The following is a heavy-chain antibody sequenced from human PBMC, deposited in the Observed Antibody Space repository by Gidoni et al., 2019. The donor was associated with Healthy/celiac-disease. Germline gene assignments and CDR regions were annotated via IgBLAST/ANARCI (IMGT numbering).Heavy chain of an antibody. CDR2: IRYDGSNK. J-gene: IGHJ4*02. CDR3: AKEGADCSSTSCYWGY. V-gene: IGHV3-30*02. D-gene: IGHD2-2*01. CDR1: GFTFSSYG. Sequence: QVQLVESGGGVVQPGGSLRLPCAASGFTFSSYGMHWVRQAPGKGLEWVAFIRYDGSNKYYADSVKGRFTISRDNSKNTLYLQMNSLRAEDTAVYYCAKEGADCSSTSCYWGYWGQGTLVTVSS.